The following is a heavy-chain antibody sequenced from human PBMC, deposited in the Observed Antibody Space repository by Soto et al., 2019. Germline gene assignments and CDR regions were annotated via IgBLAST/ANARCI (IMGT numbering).Heavy chain of an antibody. CDR3: ARDPQYTDSSGYYVSSGNFDY. J-gene: IGHJ4*02. D-gene: IGHD3-22*01. CDR2: SYYSGNT. Sequence: PSETLSLTCIVSRASSSSYFWNWIRQPAGKGLEWIGYSYYSGNTYYNPSLKSRVTISVDTSKNQFSLRLSSVTAADTAVYYCARDPQYTDSSGYYVSSGNFDYWGQGILVTVSS. V-gene: IGHV4-59*06. CDR1: RASSSSYF.